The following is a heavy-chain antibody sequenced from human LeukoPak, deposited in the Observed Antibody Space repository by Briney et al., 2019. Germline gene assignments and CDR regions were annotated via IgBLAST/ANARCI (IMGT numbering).Heavy chain of an antibody. CDR3: ARDSGSPHYYYYMDV. Sequence: SETLSLTCAVSGYSISNGYYWGWIRPSPGEGLEWIGSIHHGGNIYYNPSLKSRVALLVDTSKNQFSLKVNSVTAADTAVHYCARDSGSPHYYYYMDVWGKGTTVTVSS. CDR1: GYSISNGYY. D-gene: IGHD1-26*01. CDR2: IHHGGNI. V-gene: IGHV4-38-2*02. J-gene: IGHJ6*03.